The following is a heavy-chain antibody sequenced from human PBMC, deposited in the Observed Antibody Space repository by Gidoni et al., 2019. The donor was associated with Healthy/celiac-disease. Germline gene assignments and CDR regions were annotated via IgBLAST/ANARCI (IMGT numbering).Heavy chain of an antibody. J-gene: IGHJ5*02. CDR3: ARGGGHSLLSYQLLYQVWFDP. Sequence: QVQLQQWGAGLLKPSETLSLTCAVYGGSFSGSYWSWIRQPPGKGLEWIGEINHSGSTNSTPSLKSRVTISADTSKNQFSLKLSSVTAADTAVYYCARGGGHSLLSYQLLYQVWFDPWGQGTLVTVSS. CDR1: GGSFSGSY. CDR2: INHSGST. V-gene: IGHV4-34*01. D-gene: IGHD2-2*02.